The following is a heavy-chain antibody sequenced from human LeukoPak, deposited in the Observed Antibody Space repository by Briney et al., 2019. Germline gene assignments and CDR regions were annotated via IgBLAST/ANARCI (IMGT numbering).Heavy chain of an antibody. D-gene: IGHD3-22*01. CDR1: GGSISSGGYY. CDR3: AGSVTMIVIDY. CDR2: IYYSGST. V-gene: IGHV4-31*03. J-gene: IGHJ4*02. Sequence: SETLSLTCTVSGGSISSGGYYWSWIRQHPGKGLEWIGYIYYSGSTYYNPSLKSRVTISVDTSKNQFSLKLSSVTAADTAVYYCAGSVTMIVIDYWGQGTLVTVSS.